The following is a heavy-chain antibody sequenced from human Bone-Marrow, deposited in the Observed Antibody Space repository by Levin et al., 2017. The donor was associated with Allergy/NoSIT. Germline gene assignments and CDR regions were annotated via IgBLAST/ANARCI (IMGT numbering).Heavy chain of an antibody. CDR3: ATWRFGENWYFDV. CDR2: IYRGGGT. CDR1: GFAVSGNY. J-gene: IGHJ2*01. Sequence: GGSLRLSCAASGFAVSGNYISWVRQAPGKGLEWVSSIYRGGGTYYADSVKSRFSVSRDNHRNIVYLQINSLRADDTAGYYCATWRFGENWYFDVWGRGTLVTVSS. V-gene: IGHV3-53*01. D-gene: IGHD3-10*01.